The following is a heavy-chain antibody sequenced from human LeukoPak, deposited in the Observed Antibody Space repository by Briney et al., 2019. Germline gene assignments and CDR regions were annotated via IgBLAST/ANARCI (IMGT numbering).Heavy chain of an antibody. CDR1: GFTFSSYG. J-gene: IGHJ4*02. D-gene: IGHD3-22*01. CDR3: AKDPSSGYYPHFDY. V-gene: IGHV3-30*02. CDR2: IRYDGSNK. Sequence: GGSLRLSCAASGFTFSSYGMHWVRQAPGKGLEWVAFIRYDGSNKYYADSVKGRFTISRDNSKNTLYLQMNSLRAEDTAVYYCAKDPSSGYYPHFDYWGQGTLVTVSS.